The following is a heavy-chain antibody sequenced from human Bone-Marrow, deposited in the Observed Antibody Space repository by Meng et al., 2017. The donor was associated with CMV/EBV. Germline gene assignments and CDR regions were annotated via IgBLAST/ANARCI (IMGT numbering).Heavy chain of an antibody. CDR2: ISYDGSNK. Sequence: GESLKISCVASGFIFSSYAMHWVRQAPGKGLEWVAVISYDGSNKYYADSVKGRFTISRDTSKNTLYLQMNSLRAEDTAVYYCARAATGTTEEDDYWGQGTLVTVSS. CDR1: GFIFSSYA. CDR3: ARAATGTTEEDDY. V-gene: IGHV3-30*04. J-gene: IGHJ4*02. D-gene: IGHD1-7*01.